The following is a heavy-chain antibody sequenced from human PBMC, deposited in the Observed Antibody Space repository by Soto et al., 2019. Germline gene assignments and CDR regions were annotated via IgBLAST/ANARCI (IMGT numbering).Heavy chain of an antibody. D-gene: IGHD6-19*01. V-gene: IGHV1-69*08. J-gene: IGHJ6*02. CDR1: GGTFSSYT. Sequence: QVQLVQSGAEVKKPGSSVKVSCKASGGTFSSYTISWVRQAPGQGLEWMGRIIPILGIANDAQKFQGRVTITADKSTSRAYRELSSLRSEDTAVYYCARDGGIAVAGYYYYGMDVWGQGTTVTVSS. CDR2: IIPILGIA. CDR3: ARDGGIAVAGYYYYGMDV.